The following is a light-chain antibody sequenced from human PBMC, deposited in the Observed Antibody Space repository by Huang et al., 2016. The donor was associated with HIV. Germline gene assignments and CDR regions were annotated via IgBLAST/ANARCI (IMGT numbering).Light chain of an antibody. Sequence: DIQMTQSPSSLSASVGDRVTITCRASQGISSDLNWYQQKPGKAPTLLVYAASTLQRGVPSRFSGSGSGTDSTLTISSLQPADSATYYCQETYSIPYTFGQGTKLEIK. CDR1: QGISSD. CDR3: QETYSIPYT. V-gene: IGKV1-39*01. CDR2: AAS. J-gene: IGKJ2*01.